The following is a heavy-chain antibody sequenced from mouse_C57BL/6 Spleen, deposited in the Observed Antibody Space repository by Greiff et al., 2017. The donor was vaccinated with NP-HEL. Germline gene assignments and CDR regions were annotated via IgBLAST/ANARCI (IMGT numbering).Heavy chain of an antibody. Sequence: VQLQQSGAELVKPGASVKISCKASGYAFSSYWMNWVKQRPGKGLEWIGQIYPGDGDTNYNGKFKGKATLTADKSSSTAYMQLRSLTSEDSAVYFCASSGDGYSYYYAMDYWGQGTSVTVSS. J-gene: IGHJ4*01. D-gene: IGHD2-3*01. V-gene: IGHV1-80*01. CDR2: IYPGDGDT. CDR3: ASSGDGYSYYYAMDY. CDR1: GYAFSSYW.